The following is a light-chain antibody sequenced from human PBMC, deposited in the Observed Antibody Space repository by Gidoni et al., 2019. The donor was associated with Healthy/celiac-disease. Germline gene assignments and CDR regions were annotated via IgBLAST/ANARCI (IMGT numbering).Light chain of an antibody. CDR3: AAWDDSLNGPV. J-gene: IGLJ2*01. Sequence: QSVLTQPPSASGTPGQRVPIPCSGRSSNIGSNTVTWYQQLPGTAPKLLIYSNNQRPSGVPDRFSGSKSGTSASLAISGLQSEDEADYYCAAWDDSLNGPVFGGGTKLTVL. CDR2: SNN. V-gene: IGLV1-44*01. CDR1: SSNIGSNT.